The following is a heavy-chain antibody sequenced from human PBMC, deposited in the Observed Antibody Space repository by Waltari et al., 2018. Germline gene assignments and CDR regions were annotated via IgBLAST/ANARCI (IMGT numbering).Heavy chain of an antibody. Sequence: QVQLQESGPGLVKPSETLSLTCTVSGYSISSGYYWGWIRQPPGKGLEWIGSIYHSGSTYYNPSLKSRVTISVDTSKNQFSLKLSSVTAADTAVYYCARVDPATTYYYDSSGYYGYWGQGTLVTVSS. CDR3: ARVDPATTYYYDSSGYYGY. J-gene: IGHJ4*02. D-gene: IGHD3-22*01. CDR2: IYHSGST. CDR1: GYSISSGYY. V-gene: IGHV4-38-2*02.